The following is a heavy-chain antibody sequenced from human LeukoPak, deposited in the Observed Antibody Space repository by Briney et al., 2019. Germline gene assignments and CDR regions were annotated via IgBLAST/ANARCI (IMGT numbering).Heavy chain of an antibody. D-gene: IGHD6-13*01. Sequence: ASVKVSCKASGYTFTSYDINWVRQATGQGLEWMGWMNPNSGNTGYAQKFQGRVTMTRNTSISTAYMELSSLRSEDTAVYYCARGGIAAPLAHYYYYYYMDVWGKGTTVTVSS. CDR2: MNPNSGNT. CDR3: ARGGIAAPLAHYYYYYYMDV. J-gene: IGHJ6*03. CDR1: GYTFTSYD. V-gene: IGHV1-8*01.